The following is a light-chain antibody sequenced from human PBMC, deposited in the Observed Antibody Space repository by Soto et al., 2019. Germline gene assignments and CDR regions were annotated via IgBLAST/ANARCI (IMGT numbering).Light chain of an antibody. Sequence: QPVLTQSSSASASLGSSVKLTCTLSSGHSSYIIAWHQQQPGKAPRYLMKLEGSGNYNKASGVPDRFSGSSSGADRYLTISNLQFEDEADYYCETWDSKTYVFGTGTKVTVL. CDR2: LEGSGNY. J-gene: IGLJ1*01. CDR1: SGHSSYI. CDR3: ETWDSKTYV. V-gene: IGLV4-60*02.